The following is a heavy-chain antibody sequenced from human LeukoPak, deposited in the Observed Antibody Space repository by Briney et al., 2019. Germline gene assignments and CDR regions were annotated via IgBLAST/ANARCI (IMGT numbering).Heavy chain of an antibody. J-gene: IGHJ6*03. V-gene: IGHV4-39*07. CDR3: AREVRYFDWLDYYYYMDV. Sequence: SETLSLTCTVSGGSISSSSYYWGWIRQPPGKGLELIGSIYYSGSTYYNPSLKSRVTISVDTSKNQFSLKLSSETAADTAVYYCAREVRYFDWLDYYYYMDVWGKGTTVTVSS. CDR2: IYYSGST. CDR1: GGSISSSSYY. D-gene: IGHD3-9*01.